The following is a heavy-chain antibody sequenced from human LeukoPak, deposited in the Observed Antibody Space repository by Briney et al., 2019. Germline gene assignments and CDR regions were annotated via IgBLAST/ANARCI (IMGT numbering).Heavy chain of an antibody. D-gene: IGHD1-14*01. V-gene: IGHV1-46*01. Sequence: ASVKVSCKASGNTFTSYYMHWVRQAPGQGLEWMGIINPSGGSTSYAQKFQGRVTMTRDMSTSTVYMELSSLRSEDTAVYYCASGPARTAFDYWGQGTLVTVSS. J-gene: IGHJ4*02. CDR3: ASGPARTAFDY. CDR1: GNTFTSYY. CDR2: INPSGGST.